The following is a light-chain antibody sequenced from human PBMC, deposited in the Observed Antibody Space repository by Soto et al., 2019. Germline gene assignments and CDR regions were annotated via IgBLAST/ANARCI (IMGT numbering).Light chain of an antibody. Sequence: HSALTQPTSVSGSPGQSITISCTGTSSDVGGYNYVSWYQQHPGKAPKLMIYEVSNRPSGVSHRFSGSKSGNTASLTISGLQAEDEADYYCSSYTGNNTPYVFGTGTKV. CDR2: EVS. CDR3: SSYTGNNTPYV. V-gene: IGLV2-14*01. CDR1: SSDVGGYNY. J-gene: IGLJ1*01.